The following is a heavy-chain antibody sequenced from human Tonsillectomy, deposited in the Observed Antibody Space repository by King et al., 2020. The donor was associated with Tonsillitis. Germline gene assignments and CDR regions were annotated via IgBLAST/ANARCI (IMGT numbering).Heavy chain of an antibody. CDR2: IYHSGST. D-gene: IGHD4-17*01. V-gene: IGHV4-38-2*02. J-gene: IGHJ4*02. CDR3: ARAHGDYVELDY. CDR1: GYSISSGYY. Sequence: VQLQESGPGLVKPSETLSLTCTVSGYSISSGYYWGWIRQPPGKGLEWIGSIYHSGSTYYNPSLKSRVTISVDTSKNQFSLKLSSVIAADTAVYYCARAHGDYVELDYWGQGTLVTVSS.